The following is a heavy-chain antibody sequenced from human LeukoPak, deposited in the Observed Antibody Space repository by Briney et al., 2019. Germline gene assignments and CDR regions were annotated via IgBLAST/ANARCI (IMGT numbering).Heavy chain of an antibody. V-gene: IGHV1-2*06. D-gene: IGHD4-17*01. CDR2: INPNSGGT. CDR3: ARGTVTMGIDY. CDR1: GYTFTGYY. Sequence: ASVKVSCKASGYTFTGYYMHWVRQAPGQGLEWMGRINPNSGGTNYAQKFQGRVTITRDTSTSTAYMELSSLRSEDTAVYYCARGTVTMGIDYWGQGTLVTVSS. J-gene: IGHJ4*02.